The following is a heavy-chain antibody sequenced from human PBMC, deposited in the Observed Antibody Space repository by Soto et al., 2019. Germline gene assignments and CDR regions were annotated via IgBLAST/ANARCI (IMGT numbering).Heavy chain of an antibody. CDR1: GYSFTSYW. J-gene: IGHJ4*02. CDR2: IYPDDSDT. Sequence: GESLKISCKGSGYSFTSYWIGWVRQMPGKGLEWMGIIYPDDSDTRYSPSFQGQVTISADKSISTAYLQWSSLKASDTAMYYCARPSSGSYYGIDYWGQGALVTVSS. CDR3: ARPSSGSYYGIDY. D-gene: IGHD1-26*01. V-gene: IGHV5-51*01.